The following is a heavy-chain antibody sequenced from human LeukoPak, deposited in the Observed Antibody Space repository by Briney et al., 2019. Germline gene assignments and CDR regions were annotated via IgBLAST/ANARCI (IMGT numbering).Heavy chain of an antibody. CDR2: INPNSGDT. V-gene: IGHV1-2*06. D-gene: IGHD1-1*01. CDR1: GYTFTSYG. CDR3: AKDRLHWLQGTGIDY. Sequence: ASVKVSCKASGYTFTSYGISWVRQAPGQGLEWMGRINPNSGDTNYAQKFLGRVTLTTDTSIGTAYMELNRLKSDDTAVYYCAKDRLHWLQGTGIDYWGQGTLVTVSS. J-gene: IGHJ4*02.